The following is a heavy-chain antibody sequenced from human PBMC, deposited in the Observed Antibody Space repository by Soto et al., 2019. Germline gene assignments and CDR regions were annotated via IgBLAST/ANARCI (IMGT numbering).Heavy chain of an antibody. CDR1: GFTFSSYA. D-gene: IGHD6-19*01. J-gene: IGHJ6*02. V-gene: IGHV3-23*01. Sequence: GGSLRLSCAASGFTFSSYAMSWVRQAPGKGLEWVSAISGSGGSTYYADSVKGRFTISRDNSKNTLYLQMNSLRAEDTAVYYCAKSTAVAGSVYGVDVWGQGTTVTVSS. CDR3: AKSTAVAGSVYGVDV. CDR2: ISGSGGST.